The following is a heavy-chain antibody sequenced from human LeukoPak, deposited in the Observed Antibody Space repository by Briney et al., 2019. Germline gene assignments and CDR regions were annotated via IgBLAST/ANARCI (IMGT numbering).Heavy chain of an antibody. CDR3: AKPLYYGSGKGGFDY. D-gene: IGHD3-10*01. V-gene: IGHV3-30*18. J-gene: IGHJ4*02. CDR2: ISYDGSNK. Sequence: GGSLRLSCAASGFTFSSYGMHWVRQAPGKGLEWVAVISYDGSNKYYADSVKGRFTISRDNSKNTLYLQMNSLRAEDTAVYYCAKPLYYGSGKGGFDYWGQGTLVTVSS. CDR1: GFTFSSYG.